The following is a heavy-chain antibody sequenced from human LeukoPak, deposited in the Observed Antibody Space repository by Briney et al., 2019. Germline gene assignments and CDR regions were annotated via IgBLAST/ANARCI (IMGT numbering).Heavy chain of an antibody. CDR3: ARGRGLYYDILTGYYNVMAFDY. D-gene: IGHD3-9*01. Sequence: SETLSLTCAVYGGSFSGYYWSWIRQPPGKGLEWIGEINHSGSTNYNPPLKSRVTISVDTSKNQFSLKLSSVTAADTAVYYCARGRGLYYDILTGYYNVMAFDYWGQGTLVTVSS. CDR2: INHSGST. CDR1: GGSFSGYY. J-gene: IGHJ4*02. V-gene: IGHV4-34*01.